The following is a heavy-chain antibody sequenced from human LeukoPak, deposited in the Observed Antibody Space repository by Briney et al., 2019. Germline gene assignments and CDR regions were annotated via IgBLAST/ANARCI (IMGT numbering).Heavy chain of an antibody. CDR1: GFTFTSYA. CDR3: AKDPSAGYGDYFVY. Sequence: GGSLRLSCAASGFTFTSYAMSWVRQTPGKGLKWVSTISGSGDNTYYADSVNGRFTISRDNSRSTLYLQMNSLRVEDTAIYYCAKDPSAGYGDYFVYWGQGTLVSVSS. V-gene: IGHV3-23*01. D-gene: IGHD4-17*01. CDR2: ISGSGDNT. J-gene: IGHJ4*02.